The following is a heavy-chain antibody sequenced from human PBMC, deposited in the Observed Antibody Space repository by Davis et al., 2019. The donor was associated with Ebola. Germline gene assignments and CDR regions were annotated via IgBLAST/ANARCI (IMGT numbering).Heavy chain of an antibody. Sequence: SVKVSCKASGYTFNSYAISWVRQAPGQGLEWMGGIIPIFGTANYAQKFQGRVTITADESTSTAYMELSSLRSEDTAVYYCARAYSNYPWWNWFDPWGQGTLVTVSS. CDR3: ARAYSNYPWWNWFDP. CDR2: IIPIFGTA. CDR1: GYTFNSYA. V-gene: IGHV1-69*13. J-gene: IGHJ5*02. D-gene: IGHD4-11*01.